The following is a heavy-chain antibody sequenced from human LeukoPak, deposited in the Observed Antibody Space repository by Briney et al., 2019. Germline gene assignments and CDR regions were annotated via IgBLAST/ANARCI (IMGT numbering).Heavy chain of an antibody. CDR3: ARDGGSYNY. CDR2: IKEDGSQK. CDR1: GFTFSDYY. V-gene: IGHV3-7*01. J-gene: IGHJ4*02. Sequence: PGGSLRLSCAASGFTFSDYYMSWIRQAPGKGLEWVANIKEDGSQKYYVDSVKGRFTISRDNAKNSLYLQMNSLRAEDTAVYYCARDGGSYNYWGQGTLVTVSS. D-gene: IGHD1-26*01.